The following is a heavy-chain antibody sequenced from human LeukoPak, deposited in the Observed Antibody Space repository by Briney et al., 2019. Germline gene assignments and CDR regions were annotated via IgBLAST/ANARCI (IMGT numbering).Heavy chain of an antibody. Sequence: ASVKVSCKTSGYTFTNYAMHWVRQAPGQTIQWLAWINPANGYTRYSQHFQDRVTVSSDTSADTAYMELSSLRSEDTAVYYCARDLEYLYPGGAFDIWGQGTMVTVSS. J-gene: IGHJ3*02. CDR2: INPANGYT. V-gene: IGHV1-3*01. CDR3: ARDLEYLYPGGAFDI. CDR1: GYTFTNYA. D-gene: IGHD3-16*01.